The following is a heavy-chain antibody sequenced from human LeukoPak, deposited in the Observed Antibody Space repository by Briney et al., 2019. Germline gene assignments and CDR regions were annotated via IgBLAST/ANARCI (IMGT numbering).Heavy chain of an antibody. CDR1: GFTFSSYA. CDR3: AKGPKFVVVTANANWFDP. V-gene: IGHV3-23*01. D-gene: IGHD2-21*02. J-gene: IGHJ5*02. CDR2: ISGSGGST. Sequence: PGGSLRLSCAASGFTFSSYAMSWVRQAPGKGLEWVSAISGSGGSTYYADSVKGRFTISRDNSKNTLYLQMNSLRAEDTAVYYCAKGPKFVVVTANANWFDPWGQGTLVTVSS.